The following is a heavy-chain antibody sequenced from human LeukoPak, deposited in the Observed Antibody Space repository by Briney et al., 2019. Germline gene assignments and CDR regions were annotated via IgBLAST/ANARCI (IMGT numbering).Heavy chain of an antibody. CDR1: GVSVSRNSAA. CDR3: AKLEIWAFVF. Sequence: SQTLSLSCALSGVSVSRNSAACNCIRQPPSRCLEWWVRTYFRSKCSTDYAVAAKRRITVNPDTSTTQISLQLPSVTRADMAVYYCAKLEIWAFVFWGQGTIITVSS. D-gene: IGHD3-3*01. J-gene: IGHJ4*02. CDR2: TYFRSKCST. V-gene: IGHV6-1*01.